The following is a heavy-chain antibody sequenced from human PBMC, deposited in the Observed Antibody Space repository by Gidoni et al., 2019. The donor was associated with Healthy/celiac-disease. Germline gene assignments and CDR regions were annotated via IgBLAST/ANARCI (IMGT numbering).Heavy chain of an antibody. Sequence: QVQLQESGPGLVKPSETLSLTCTVPGGSISSYYWSWIRQPAGKGLEWIGRIYTSGSTNYNPSLKSRVTMSVDTSKNQFSLKLSSVTAADTAVYYCARDDSSGWYVWFDPWGQGTLVTVSS. CDR1: GGSISSYY. CDR2: IYTSGST. V-gene: IGHV4-4*07. J-gene: IGHJ5*02. CDR3: ARDDSSGWYVWFDP. D-gene: IGHD6-19*01.